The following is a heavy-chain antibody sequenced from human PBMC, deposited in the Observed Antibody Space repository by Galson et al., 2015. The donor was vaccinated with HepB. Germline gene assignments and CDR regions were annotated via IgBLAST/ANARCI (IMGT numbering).Heavy chain of an antibody. D-gene: IGHD2-21*02. CDR3: AKDFLMRVVTAYFNY. CDR2: ISWNSGSI. CDR1: GFTFDDYA. V-gene: IGHV3-9*01. Sequence: SLRLSCAASGFTFDDYAMHWVRQAPGKGLEWVLGISWNSGSIGYADSVKGRFTISRDNAKNSLYLQMNSLRAEDTALYYCAKDFLMRVVTAYFNYWGQGTLVTVSS. J-gene: IGHJ4*02.